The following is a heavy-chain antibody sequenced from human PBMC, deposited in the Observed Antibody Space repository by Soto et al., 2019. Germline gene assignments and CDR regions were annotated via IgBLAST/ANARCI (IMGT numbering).Heavy chain of an antibody. CDR2: IRSKAYGGTT. J-gene: IGHJ4*02. Sequence: GGSLRLSCTASGFTFGDYAMSWFRQAPGKGLEWVGFIRSKAYGGTTEYAASVKGRFTISRDDSKSIAYLQMNSLKTEDTAVYYCTRALDDYIWGSYYFDYWGQGTLVTVSS. CDR1: GFTFGDYA. D-gene: IGHD3-16*01. V-gene: IGHV3-49*03. CDR3: TRALDDYIWGSYYFDY.